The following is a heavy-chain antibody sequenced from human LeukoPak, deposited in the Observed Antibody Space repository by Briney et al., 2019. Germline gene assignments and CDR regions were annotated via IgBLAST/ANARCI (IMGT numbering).Heavy chain of an antibody. Sequence: GRCLRLSCAVAGLIFTNAWMRWVSQAPGKGLEWIGLIKSKTNGGTTEYAAPVQGRFTISRDDSGNTLYLQMNRLTAEDTAVYYWTTGFGGGWYSQTGDYWGQGILVTVSP. J-gene: IGHJ4*02. D-gene: IGHD6-19*01. CDR1: GLIFTNAW. V-gene: IGHV3-15*01. CDR3: TTGFGGGWYSQTGDY. CDR2: IKSKTNGGTT.